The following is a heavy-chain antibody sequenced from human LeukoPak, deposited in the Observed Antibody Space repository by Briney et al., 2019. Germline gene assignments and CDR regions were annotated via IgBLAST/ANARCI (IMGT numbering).Heavy chain of an antibody. CDR3: ARVYSSGWYGYFQH. Sequence: GGSLRLSCAASGFTFSSSGMHWVRQAPGKGLEWVAVISYDGSNKYYADSVKGRFTISRDNSKNTLYLQMDSLRAEDTAVYYCARVYSSGWYGYFQHWGQGTLVTVSS. D-gene: IGHD6-19*01. CDR1: GFTFSSSG. CDR2: ISYDGSNK. V-gene: IGHV3-30*19. J-gene: IGHJ1*01.